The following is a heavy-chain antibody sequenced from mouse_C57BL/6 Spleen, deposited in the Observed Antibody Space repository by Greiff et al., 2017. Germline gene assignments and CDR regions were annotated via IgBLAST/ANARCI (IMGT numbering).Heavy chain of an antibody. J-gene: IGHJ4*01. V-gene: IGHV1-69*01. CDR3: ASYGKSSYAMAY. D-gene: IGHD2-1*01. Sequence: QVQLQQPGAELVMPGASVKLSCKASGYTFTSYWMHWVKQRPGQGLEWIGEIDPSGSYTNYNQKFKGKSTLTVDKSSSTAYMQLSSLTSEDSAVYYCASYGKSSYAMAYWGQGTSVTVSS. CDR2: IDPSGSYT. CDR1: GYTFTSYW.